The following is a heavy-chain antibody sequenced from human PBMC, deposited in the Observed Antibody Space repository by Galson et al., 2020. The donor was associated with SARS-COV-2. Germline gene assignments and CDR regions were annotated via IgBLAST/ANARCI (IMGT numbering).Heavy chain of an antibody. CDR2: LDWDADT. D-gene: IGHD2-21*02. V-gene: IGHV2-70*01. CDR1: GFSLSTSGMC. Sequence: SGPTLAKPTQTLTLTCTFSGFSLSTSGMCVSWIRQPPGKALEWLALLDWDADTPYTTSLKTRLTISKDTSKNQVVLTMTNMDPVDTATYYCARMLVVTERRQYYYYGMDVWGQGTTVTVSS. CDR3: ARMLVVTERRQYYYYGMDV. J-gene: IGHJ6*02.